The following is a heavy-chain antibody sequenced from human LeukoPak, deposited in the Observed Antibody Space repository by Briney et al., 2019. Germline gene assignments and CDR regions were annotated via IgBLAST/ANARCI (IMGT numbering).Heavy chain of an antibody. CDR3: ARTCGGDCSP. CDR2: INQGGSVK. D-gene: IGHD2-21*01. J-gene: IGHJ4*02. Sequence: TGGSLRLSCAASGFSFRDFWMTWVRQAPGKGLEWVANINQGGSVKYYVDSVKGRFTISRDDAKSSLYLQMNSLRAEDTAVYYCARTCGGDCSPWGQGTLVTVSS. V-gene: IGHV3-7*01. CDR1: GFSFRDFW.